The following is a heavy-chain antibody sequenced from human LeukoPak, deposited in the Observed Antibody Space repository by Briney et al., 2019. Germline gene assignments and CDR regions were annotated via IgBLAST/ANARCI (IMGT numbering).Heavy chain of an antibody. CDR1: GFTFSNYA. Sequence: GGSLRLSCAASGFTFSNYAMNWVRQAPGKGLEWVSSISGSGDSAYYADSVKGRFTISRDNSKNTLSLQMNSLRAEDTAVYYCAKDLITIISPVDYWGQGTLVTVSS. J-gene: IGHJ4*02. V-gene: IGHV3-23*01. CDR2: ISGSGDSA. CDR3: AKDLITIISPVDY. D-gene: IGHD3-9*01.